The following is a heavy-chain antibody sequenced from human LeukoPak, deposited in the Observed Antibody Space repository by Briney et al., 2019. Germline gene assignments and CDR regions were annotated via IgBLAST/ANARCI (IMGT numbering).Heavy chain of an antibody. V-gene: IGHV3-15*01. Sequence: GGSLRLSCAASGFTFSNAWMSWVRQAPGKGLEWIGRIKSKTDGGTTDYAAPVKGRFTISRDDSKNTLYLQMNSLKTEDTAVYYCTTDIVLMVYAIRCGYWGQGTLVTVSS. D-gene: IGHD2-8*01. J-gene: IGHJ4*02. CDR1: GFTFSNAW. CDR3: TTDIVLMVYAIRCGY. CDR2: IKSKTDGGTT.